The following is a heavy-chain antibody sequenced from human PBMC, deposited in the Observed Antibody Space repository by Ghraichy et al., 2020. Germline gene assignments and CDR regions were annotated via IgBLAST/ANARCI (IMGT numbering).Heavy chain of an antibody. CDR2: INPNSGGT. CDR1: GYTFTGYY. V-gene: IGHV1-2*02. D-gene: IGHD1-7*01. Sequence: ASVKVSCKASGYTFTGYYMHWVRQAPGQGLEWMGWINPNSGGTNYAQKFQGRVTMTRDMSISTAYMELSRLRSDDTVVYYCARDPAFHNWNYAGENWFDPWGQGTLVTVSS. J-gene: IGHJ5*02. CDR3: ARDPAFHNWNYAGENWFDP.